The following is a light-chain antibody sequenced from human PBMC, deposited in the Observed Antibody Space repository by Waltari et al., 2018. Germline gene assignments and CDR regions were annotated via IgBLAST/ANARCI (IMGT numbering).Light chain of an antibody. J-gene: IGKJ3*01. CDR1: QSISRY. CDR2: AAS. Sequence: DIQMTQSPSSLSASVGDSVNFTCRASQSISRYLNWYQQKPGKAPKLLIYAASTLQSGVPSRFSGRGSGTDFTLTISSLQPEDFATYYCQQSYTAPLTFGPGATVDIK. CDR3: QQSYTAPLT. V-gene: IGKV1-39*01.